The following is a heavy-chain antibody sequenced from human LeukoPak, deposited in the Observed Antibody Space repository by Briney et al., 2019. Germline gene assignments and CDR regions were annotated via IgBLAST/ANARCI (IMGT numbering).Heavy chain of an antibody. V-gene: IGHV3-23*01. Sequence: GGSLRLSCAASGFTFSSYAMNWVRQAPGKGLEWVSAISGSGDSTYYADSVKGRFTMSRDNSKNTLYLQMNSLRAEDTAVYYCARGGSAYYYYYMDVWGKGTTVTVSS. J-gene: IGHJ6*03. CDR1: GFTFSSYA. D-gene: IGHD3-16*01. CDR2: ISGSGDST. CDR3: ARGGSAYYYYYMDV.